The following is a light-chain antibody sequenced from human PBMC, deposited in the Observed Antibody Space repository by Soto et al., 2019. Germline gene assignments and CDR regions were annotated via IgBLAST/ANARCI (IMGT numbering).Light chain of an antibody. V-gene: IGKV3-11*01. Sequence: EVVLTQSPVTLSLSPGERATLSCRASQSFRGLLAWYQQKPGQAPRLLIYDAYNRATGIPPRFSGSGSGTDFTLTISSLEPEDFAVYYCQQFHISRTFGQGTKVDIK. CDR1: QSFRGL. J-gene: IGKJ1*01. CDR2: DAY. CDR3: QQFHISRT.